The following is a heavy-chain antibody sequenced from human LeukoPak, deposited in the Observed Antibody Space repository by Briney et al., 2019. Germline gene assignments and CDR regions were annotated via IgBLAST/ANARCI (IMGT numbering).Heavy chain of an antibody. CDR2: IRSKAYGGTT. V-gene: IGHV3-49*04. CDR1: GFTFGDYA. J-gene: IGHJ3*02. CDR3: TPSLYSSGWYDAFDI. D-gene: IGHD6-19*01. Sequence: GGSLRLSCTASGFTFGDYAMSWVRQAPGKGLEGVGFIRSKAYGGTTEYAASVKGRFTISRDDSNSIAYLQMNSLKTEDTAVYYCTPSLYSSGWYDAFDIWGQGTMVTVSS.